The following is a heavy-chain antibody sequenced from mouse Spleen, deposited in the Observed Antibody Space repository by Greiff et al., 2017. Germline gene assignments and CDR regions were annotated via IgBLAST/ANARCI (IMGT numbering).Heavy chain of an antibody. CDR2: IHPNSGST. V-gene: IGHV1-64*01. D-gene: IGHD2-4*01. Sequence: QVQLQQPGAELVKSGASVKLSCKASGYTFTSYWMHWVKQRPGQGLEWIGMIHPNSGSTNYNEKFKSKATLTVDKSSSTAYMQLSSLTSEDSAVYYCAFMITSYYAMDYWGQGTSVTVSS. J-gene: IGHJ4*01. CDR1: GYTFTSYW. CDR3: AFMITSYYAMDY.